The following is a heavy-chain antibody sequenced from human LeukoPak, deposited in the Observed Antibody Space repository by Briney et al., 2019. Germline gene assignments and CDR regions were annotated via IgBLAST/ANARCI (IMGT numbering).Heavy chain of an antibody. CDR2: IYYSGST. V-gene: IGHV4-59*01. J-gene: IGHJ3*02. CDR1: GGSISSYY. CDR3: ARLEQQPGAFDI. Sequence: SETLSLTCTVSGGSISSYYWSWIRQPPGKGLKWIGYIYYSGSTNYNPSLKSRVTISVDTSKNQFSLKLSSVTAADTAVYYCARLEQQPGAFDIWGQGTMVTVSS. D-gene: IGHD6-13*01.